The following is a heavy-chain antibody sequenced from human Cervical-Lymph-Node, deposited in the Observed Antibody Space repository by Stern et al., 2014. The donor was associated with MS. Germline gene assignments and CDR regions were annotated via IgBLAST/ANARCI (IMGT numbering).Heavy chain of an antibody. V-gene: IGHV4-31*03. CDR3: ASSASYARYYFDL. Sequence: QVQLQESGPGVVKPSQTLSLSCTVSGGSVNDGGHYWTWIRQVPGKGLEWIGYISYSGSTIYSPSLKSRVTISLDTSRNHFSLNLTSVTAADTAFYFCASSASYARYYFDLWGQGTLVTVSS. CDR2: ISYSGST. D-gene: IGHD1-26*01. CDR1: GGSVNDGGHY. J-gene: IGHJ4*02.